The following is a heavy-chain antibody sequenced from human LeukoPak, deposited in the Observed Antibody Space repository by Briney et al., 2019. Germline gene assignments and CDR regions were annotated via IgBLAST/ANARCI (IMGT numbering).Heavy chain of an antibody. J-gene: IGHJ6*02. V-gene: IGHV4-34*01. CDR3: ARQGYCSSTSCYNFMGYYYYYGMDV. CDR2: INHSEST. D-gene: IGHD2-2*02. Sequence: PSETLSLTCTVYGGSFSVCYWSWLRHPPGKGLEWLGEINHSESTNHNPSLKSRVTISVDTSKNQFSLKLSSVTAVDTAVYYCARQGYCSSTSCYNFMGYYYYYGMDVWGQGTTVTVS. CDR1: GGSFSVCY.